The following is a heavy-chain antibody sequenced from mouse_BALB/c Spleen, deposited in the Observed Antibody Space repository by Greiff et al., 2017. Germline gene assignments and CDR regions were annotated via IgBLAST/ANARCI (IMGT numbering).Heavy chain of an antibody. D-gene: IGHD3-1*01. CDR1: GYTFTSYY. CDR3: AREGSGYYFDY. Sequence: VQLQQSGPELVKPGASVRISCKASGYTFTSYYIHWVKQRPGQGLEWIGWIYPGNGNTKYNEKFKGKATLTADKSSSTAYMQLSSLTSEDSAVYFCAREGSGYYFDYWGQGTTLTVSS. V-gene: IGHV1S56*01. CDR2: IYPGNGNT. J-gene: IGHJ2*01.